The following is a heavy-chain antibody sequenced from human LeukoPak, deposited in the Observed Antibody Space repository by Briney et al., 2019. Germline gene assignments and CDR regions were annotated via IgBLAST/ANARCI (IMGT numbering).Heavy chain of an antibody. V-gene: IGHV4-59*08. Sequence: KASESLSLTCTVSGGSMSSSYWSWIRRPPGKGREWSGYICYSGYANYNPSLKSRVTISVDTSKNQFSLKLNSVPAADTAVYYCARLLYSSSWYYGMDVWGQGTSVTVSS. CDR2: ICYSGYA. CDR1: GGSMSSSY. D-gene: IGHD6-13*01. CDR3: ARLLYSSSWYYGMDV. J-gene: IGHJ6*02.